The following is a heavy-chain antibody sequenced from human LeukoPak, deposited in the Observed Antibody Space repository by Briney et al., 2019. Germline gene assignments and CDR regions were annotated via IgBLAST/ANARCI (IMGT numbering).Heavy chain of an antibody. V-gene: IGHV1-18*01. CDR3: ARGMSSSWFDY. J-gene: IGHJ4*02. D-gene: IGHD6-13*01. CDR2: VSAYNGNT. CDR1: GYTFTSYG. Sequence: ASVKVSCKASGYTFTSYGISWVRQAPGQGLEWMGWVSAYNGNTNYAQKLQGRVTMTRDTSISTAYMELSRLRSDDTAVYYCARGMSSSWFDYWGQGTLVTVSS.